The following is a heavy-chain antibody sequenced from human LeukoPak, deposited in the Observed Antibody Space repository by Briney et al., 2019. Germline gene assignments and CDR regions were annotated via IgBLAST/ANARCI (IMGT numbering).Heavy chain of an antibody. CDR1: GGSISSYY. Sequence: SETLSLTCTVSGGSISSYYWSWIRQPPGKGLEWIGYIYYSGSTNYNPSLKSRVTISVDTSKNQFSLKLSSVTAADTAVYYCARVQPQKYFDYWGQGTLVTVSS. CDR2: IYYSGST. CDR3: ARVQPQKYFDY. J-gene: IGHJ4*02. V-gene: IGHV4-59*01.